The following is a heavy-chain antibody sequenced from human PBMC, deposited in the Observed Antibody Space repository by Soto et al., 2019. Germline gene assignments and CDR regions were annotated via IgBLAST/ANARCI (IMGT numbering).Heavy chain of an antibody. J-gene: IGHJ4*02. CDR2: ISYDGSNK. CDR1: GFTFSSYA. D-gene: IGHD3-22*01. V-gene: IGHV3-30-3*01. CDR3: ARDLYSSGFLDY. Sequence: QVQLVESGGGVVQPGRSLRLSCAASGFTFSSYAMHWVRQAPGKGLEWVAVISYDGSNKYYADSVKGRFTISRDNSKNTLYLQMNSLRAEDTAVYYCARDLYSSGFLDYWGQGTLVTVSS.